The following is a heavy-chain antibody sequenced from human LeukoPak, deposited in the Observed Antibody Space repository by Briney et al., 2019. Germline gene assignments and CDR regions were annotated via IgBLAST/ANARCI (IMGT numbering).Heavy chain of an antibody. J-gene: IGHJ4*02. CDR1: GYRFTSQW. Sequence: GESLKISCTGSGYRFTSQWIGLVRQMPGKGLQWMGIIYPDDSQTKYSPSFQGQVTITVDKSISTAYLQWSSLKASDTAIYFCARHTYGESDPYYFDYWGQGTLVTVSS. CDR3: ARHTYGESDPYYFDY. CDR2: IYPDDSQT. V-gene: IGHV5-51*01. D-gene: IGHD3-16*01.